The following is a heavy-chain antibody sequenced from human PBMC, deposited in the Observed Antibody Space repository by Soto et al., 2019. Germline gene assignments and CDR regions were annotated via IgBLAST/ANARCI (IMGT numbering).Heavy chain of an antibody. D-gene: IGHD2-21*02. J-gene: IGHJ4*02. V-gene: IGHV1-46*02. Sequence: GASVKLSCKSSGYPNNTYYLHWVRQAPGQGLEWMGMIHPSGGGSTYAQKFLGRVTMTMDSSTSTVFMELTSLRSADTAVYYCARGGHIAVVTDSFDHWGQGTLVTVSS. CDR3: ARGGHIAVVTDSFDH. CDR1: GYPNNTYY. CDR2: IHPSGGGS.